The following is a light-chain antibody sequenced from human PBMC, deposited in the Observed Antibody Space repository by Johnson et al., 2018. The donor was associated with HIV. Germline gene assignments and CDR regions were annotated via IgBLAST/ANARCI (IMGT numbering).Light chain of an antibody. J-gene: IGLJ1*01. CDR2: DNN. CDR3: STSDNSLSAGGV. CDR1: SSNIGNND. V-gene: IGLV1-51*01. Sequence: QSVLTQPPSVSAAPGQKVTISCTGSSSNIGNNDVSWYQQIAGTAPTLLIYDNNKRHSGIPDRLSGSKSGTSATLGITGLQTADEADYYCSTSDNSLSAGGVFGTVPKVTVL.